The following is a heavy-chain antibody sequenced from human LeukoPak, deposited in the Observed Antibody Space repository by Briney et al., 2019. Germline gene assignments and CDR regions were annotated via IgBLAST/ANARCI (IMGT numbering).Heavy chain of an antibody. J-gene: IGHJ6*02. Sequence: PSETLSLTCTVSGGSISSYYWSWIRQPPGKGLEWIGYIYYSGSTNYNPSLKSRVTISVDTSKNQFSLKLSSVTAADTAVYYCARSLWFGEWRRAWSPSHYYYYGMDVWGQGTTVTVSS. D-gene: IGHD3-10*01. V-gene: IGHV4-59*12. CDR3: ARSLWFGEWRRAWSPSHYYYYGMDV. CDR2: IYYSGST. CDR1: GGSISSYY.